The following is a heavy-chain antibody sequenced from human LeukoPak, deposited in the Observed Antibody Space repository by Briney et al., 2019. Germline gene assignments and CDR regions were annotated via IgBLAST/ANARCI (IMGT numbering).Heavy chain of an antibody. CDR3: ARVDYRKAAAGTFDV. CDR2: INTDGRRI. Sequence: PGGSLGLSCAASGFTFSRSWMHWVRQTPWTGLVWVSRINTDGRRIDYADSVKGRFTISRDNAKNTLYLQMNSLRAEDTAVYYCARVDYRKAAAGTFDVWGQGRMLTVSS. J-gene: IGHJ3*01. CDR1: GFTFSRSW. D-gene: IGHD6-13*01. V-gene: IGHV3-74*01.